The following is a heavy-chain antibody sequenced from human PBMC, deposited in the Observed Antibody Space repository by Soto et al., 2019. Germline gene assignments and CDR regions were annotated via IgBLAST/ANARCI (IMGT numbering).Heavy chain of an antibody. V-gene: IGHV1-18*01. D-gene: IGHD5-18*01. Sequence: QVQLVQSGAEVKKPGASVKVSCKASGYTFTSYGISWVRQAPGQGLEWMGWISAYNGNTNYAQKLQGRVTMTTDTSTSTACMELRSLRSDDTAVYYCARDSYPYSYGRGPDYWGQGTLVTVSS. J-gene: IGHJ4*02. CDR3: ARDSYPYSYGRGPDY. CDR1: GYTFTSYG. CDR2: ISAYNGNT.